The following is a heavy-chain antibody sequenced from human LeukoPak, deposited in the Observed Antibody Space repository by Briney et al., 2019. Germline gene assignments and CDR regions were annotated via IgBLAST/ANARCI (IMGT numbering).Heavy chain of an antibody. CDR2: IKQDGSEK. Sequence: SGGSLRLSCAASGFTFSSYWMSWVRQAPGKGLEWGANIKQDGSEKYYVDSVKGRFTISRDNAKNSLYLQMNRVRAEDTAVYYCARGRSSSWSLRDYYYMDVWGKGTTVTVSS. CDR3: ARGRSSSWSLRDYYYMDV. V-gene: IGHV3-7*01. CDR1: GFTFSSYW. D-gene: IGHD6-13*01. J-gene: IGHJ6*03.